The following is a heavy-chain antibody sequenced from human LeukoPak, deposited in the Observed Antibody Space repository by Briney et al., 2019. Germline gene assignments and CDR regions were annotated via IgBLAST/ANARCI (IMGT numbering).Heavy chain of an antibody. CDR1: GGSISGYY. D-gene: IGHD1-26*01. CDR2: IFYSGST. J-gene: IGHJ4*02. Sequence: KPSETLSLTCTVSGGSISGYYWSWIRQPPGKGLEWIGYIFYSGSTNCNPSLKSRVTISVDTSKNQLSLKLSSVTAADTAVYYCARGEWDLLFDYWGQGTLVTVSS. V-gene: IGHV4-59*01. CDR3: ARGEWDLLFDY.